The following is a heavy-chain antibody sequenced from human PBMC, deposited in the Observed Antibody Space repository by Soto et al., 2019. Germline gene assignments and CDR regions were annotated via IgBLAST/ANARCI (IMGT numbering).Heavy chain of an antibody. Sequence: PSETLSLTCAVSGGSISSSNWWSWVRQPPGKGLEWIGEIYHSGSTNYNPSLKRRVTISVDKSKNQFSLKLSSVTAADTAVYYCARVSVSYYYGMDVGGKGTTVTVSS. CDR3: ARVSVSYYYGMDV. D-gene: IGHD3-16*02. CDR1: GGSISSSNW. CDR2: IYHSGST. J-gene: IGHJ6*04. V-gene: IGHV4-4*02.